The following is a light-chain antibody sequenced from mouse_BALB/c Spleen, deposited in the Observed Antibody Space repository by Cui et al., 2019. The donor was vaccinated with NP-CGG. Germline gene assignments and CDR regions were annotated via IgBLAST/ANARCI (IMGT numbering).Light chain of an antibody. V-gene: IGLV1*01. CDR2: GTN. CDR3: SLWYSNHWV. Sequence: QTVVTQESALNTSPGETVTLTCRSNTGAVTTSNYANWVQEKPDHLFTGLIGGTNNRAPGVPARFSGSLIGDKAALTITGAQTEDDAIYFCSLWYSNHWVFGGGTKLTVL. J-gene: IGLJ1*01. CDR1: TGAVTTSNY.